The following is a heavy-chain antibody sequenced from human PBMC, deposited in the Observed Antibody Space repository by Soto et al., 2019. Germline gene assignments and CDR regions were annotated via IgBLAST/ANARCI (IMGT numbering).Heavy chain of an antibody. J-gene: IGHJ6*02. D-gene: IGHD6-6*01. V-gene: IGHV4-31*03. CDR3: ARGSSIAGLYYGMDV. CDR2: NYYSGIT. CDR1: GGSISSGGYY. Sequence: QVQLQASGPGLVKPSQTLSLTCTVSGGSISSGGYYWTWIRQHPGKVLEWIGYNYYSGITYYNPSLKRRVTISLDTSKNQFSLKLSSVTAADTAVYYCARGSSIAGLYYGMDVWGQGTTVTVSS.